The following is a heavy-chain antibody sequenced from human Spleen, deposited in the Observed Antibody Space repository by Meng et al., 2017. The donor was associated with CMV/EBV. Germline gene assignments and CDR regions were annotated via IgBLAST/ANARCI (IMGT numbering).Heavy chain of an antibody. D-gene: IGHD1-7*01. J-gene: IGHJ4*02. CDR1: GGSSSGYY. V-gene: IGHV4-34*01. CDR2: INHSGST. CDR3: ARGGGITGTTDY. Sequence: SETLSLTCAVYGGSSSGYYWSWIRQPPGKGLEWIGEINHSGSTNYNPSLKSRVTISVDTSKNQFSLKLSSVTAADTAVYYCARGGGITGTTDYWGQGTLVTVSS.